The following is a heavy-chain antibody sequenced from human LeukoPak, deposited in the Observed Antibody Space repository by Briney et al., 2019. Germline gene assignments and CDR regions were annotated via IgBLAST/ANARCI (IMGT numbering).Heavy chain of an antibody. Sequence: GGSLRLSCAASGFTFSNSAMNWVRQAPGKGLEWVSVISGGGSSTNYADSVKGRFTISRENSKNTLYLQMNSLRAGDTAVYYCAHTDSYYFDSGMVSWGQGALVTVSS. J-gene: IGHJ5*02. D-gene: IGHD3-22*01. V-gene: IGHV3-23*01. CDR3: AHTDSYYFDSGMVS. CDR2: ISGGGSST. CDR1: GFTFSNSA.